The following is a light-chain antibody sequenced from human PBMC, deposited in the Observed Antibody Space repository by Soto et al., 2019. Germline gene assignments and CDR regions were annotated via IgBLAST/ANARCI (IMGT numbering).Light chain of an antibody. V-gene: IGKV1-9*01. Sequence: IQLTQSPSSLSASVGDRVTITCRASQGISSYLAWYQQKPGKAPKRLIYAASTLRSGVPSRFSGSGSGTDFTLSISSLQPEDFATYYGQQLNSYPRGFTFGPGTKVDIK. CDR3: QQLNSYPRGFT. CDR1: QGISSY. J-gene: IGKJ3*01. CDR2: AAS.